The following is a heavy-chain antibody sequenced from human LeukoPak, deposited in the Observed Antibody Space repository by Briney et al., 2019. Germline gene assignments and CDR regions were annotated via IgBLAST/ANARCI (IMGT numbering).Heavy chain of an antibody. V-gene: IGHV3-74*01. J-gene: IGHJ6*02. CDR1: GFTLGDYW. CDR2: INSDGSST. D-gene: IGHD2-2*02. Sequence: GGSLRLSCAASGFTLGDYWMHWVRHAPGKGLVWVSRINSDGSSTSYADSVKGRFTISRDNAKNTLFLQMNSLRAEDTAVYYCARRLYSYYYGLDVWGQGTTVTVSS. CDR3: ARRLYSYYYGLDV.